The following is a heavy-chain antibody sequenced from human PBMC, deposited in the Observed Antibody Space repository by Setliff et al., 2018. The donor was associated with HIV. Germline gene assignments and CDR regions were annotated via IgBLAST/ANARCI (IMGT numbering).Heavy chain of an antibody. V-gene: IGHV4-4*07. CDR1: GASLQSYY. CDR3: ARSIHGGGSEPFDT. CDR2: IYYVGWS. Sequence: PSETLSLTCSVSGASLQSYYWSWIRQPAGKGLQWIGRIYYVGWSKYNPSLEDRVTMSVDTSNNQFSLSLRSVTAADTAIYYCARSIHGGGSEPFDTWGQGIPVTVTS. J-gene: IGHJ5*02. D-gene: IGHD3-10*01.